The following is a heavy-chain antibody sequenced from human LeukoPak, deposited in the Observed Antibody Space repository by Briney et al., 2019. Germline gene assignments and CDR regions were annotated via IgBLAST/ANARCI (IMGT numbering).Heavy chain of an antibody. CDR1: GFTFGAYW. V-gene: IGHV3-7*05. D-gene: IGHD3-10*01. Sequence: GGSLRLSCAASGFTFGAYWMTWVRQAPGKGLEWVANLNQDGSEKYYVDSVQGRFTISRDNAKNSLYLQMNGLRAEDTAVYYCGEGRKGAWFPNYWGQRTLATVSS. CDR2: LNQDGSEK. J-gene: IGHJ4*02. CDR3: GEGRKGAWFPNY.